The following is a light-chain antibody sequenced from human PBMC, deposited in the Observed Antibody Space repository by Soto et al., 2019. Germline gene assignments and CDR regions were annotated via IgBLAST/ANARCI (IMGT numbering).Light chain of an antibody. V-gene: IGKV3-20*01. J-gene: IGKJ1*01. CDR1: QSISHNX. Sequence: IVLTQSPGTLSLSPGERATLSCRASQSISHNXLAWYQQEPGQAPRLLIHGVSIRATGIPDRFSGSGSGTDFTLSISRXXXXDFAVYYCQLYSGSPWTFGQGTKVEIK. CDR3: QLYSGSPWT. CDR2: GVS.